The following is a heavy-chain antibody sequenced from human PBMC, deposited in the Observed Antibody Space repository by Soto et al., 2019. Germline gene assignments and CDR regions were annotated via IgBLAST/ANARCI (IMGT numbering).Heavy chain of an antibody. Sequence: PSETLSLTCAVSGYSISSGYYWGWIRQPPGKGLEWIGSIYQNGSTYYNPSLKSRVTISVDTSKNQFSLELSSVTAADTAVYYCARDNYDFWSGTNYYGMDVWGQGTTVTVSS. CDR3: ARDNYDFWSGTNYYGMDV. J-gene: IGHJ6*02. CDR1: GYSISSGYY. D-gene: IGHD3-3*01. V-gene: IGHV4-38-2*02. CDR2: IYQNGST.